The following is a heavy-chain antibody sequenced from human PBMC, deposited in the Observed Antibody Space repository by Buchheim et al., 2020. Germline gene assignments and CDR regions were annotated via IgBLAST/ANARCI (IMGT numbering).Heavy chain of an antibody. CDR1: GGSISSSSYY. CDR3: ARNEGIAILQAGVDP. J-gene: IGHJ5*02. V-gene: IGHV4-39*01. D-gene: IGHD3-3*01. CDR2: IYYSGST. Sequence: QLQLQESGPGLVKPSETLSLTCTVSGGSISSSSYYWCCIRQAPGKGLEWIGSIYYSGSTYYNPSLKSTVTISADTYKNPFSLKLSSVTAADTAVYYCARNEGIAILQAGVDPWGQGTL.